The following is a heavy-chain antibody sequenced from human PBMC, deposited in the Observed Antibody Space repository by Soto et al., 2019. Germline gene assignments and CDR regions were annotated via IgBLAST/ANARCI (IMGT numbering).Heavy chain of an antibody. CDR2: ISNSGSTI. D-gene: IGHD3-3*01. CDR1: GFTFSDYY. V-gene: IGHV3-11*01. J-gene: IGHJ6*03. CDR3: ARAPLGSKNVWRGSYKTEYYYYYMDV. Sequence: GGSLRLSCAVSGFTFSDYYMTWIRQAPGKGLEWVSYISNSGSTIYYADSVKGRFTISRDNAKNALYLQMNSLRAEDTAVYFCARAPLGSKNVWRGSYKTEYYYYYMDVWGKGTTVTVSS.